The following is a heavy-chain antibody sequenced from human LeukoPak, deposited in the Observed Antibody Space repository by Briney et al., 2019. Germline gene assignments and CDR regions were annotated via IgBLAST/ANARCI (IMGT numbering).Heavy chain of an antibody. CDR3: ARGSIVGATTPFDY. CDR1: GGTFSSYA. D-gene: IGHD1-26*01. V-gene: IGHV1-69*04. J-gene: IGHJ4*02. Sequence: SVKVSCKASGGTFSSYAISWVRQAPGQGLEWMGRIIPILGIANYAQKFQGRVTITADKSTSTAYMELSSLRSEDTAVYYCARGSIVGATTPFDYWGQGTLATVSS. CDR2: IIPILGIA.